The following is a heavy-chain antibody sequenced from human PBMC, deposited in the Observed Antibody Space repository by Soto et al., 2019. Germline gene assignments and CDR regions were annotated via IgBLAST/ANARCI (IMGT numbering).Heavy chain of an antibody. D-gene: IGHD6-6*01. V-gene: IGHV4-34*01. CDR3: ARRRSSSFYYYGMDV. CDR2: INQSGST. CDR1: GGSFSGYY. Sequence: QVQLQQWGAGLLKPSETLSLTCAVYGGSFSGYYWSWIRQPPGKGLEWIGEINQSGSTNYNPSPKSRVTISVDTSKSQFSLKLSSMTAADTAVYYCARRRSSSFYYYGMDVWGQGTPVTVSS. J-gene: IGHJ6*02.